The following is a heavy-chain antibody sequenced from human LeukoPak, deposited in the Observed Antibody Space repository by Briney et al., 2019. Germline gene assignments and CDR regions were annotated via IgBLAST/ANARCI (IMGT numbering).Heavy chain of an antibody. CDR3: AKDRRITMIVVVTPWFDP. J-gene: IGHJ5*02. CDR2: IYYSGST. V-gene: IGHV4-39*02. Sequence: SETLSLTCTVSGGSISSSSYYWGWIRQPPGKGLEWIGSIYYSGSTYYNPSLKSRVTISVDTSKNQFSLKLSSVTAADTAVYYCAKDRRITMIVVVTPWFDPWGQGTLVTVSS. CDR1: GGSISSSSYY. D-gene: IGHD3-22*01.